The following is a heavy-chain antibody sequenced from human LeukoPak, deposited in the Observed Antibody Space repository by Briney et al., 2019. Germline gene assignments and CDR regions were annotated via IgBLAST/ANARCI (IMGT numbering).Heavy chain of an antibody. CDR3: VKAAVIIGLAAFDT. Sequence: GGSLRLSCAASGFSFSAYTMSWVRQAPGKGPEWVSAINSAGATSYADSVRGRFTISRDNSKNTLYLQMNSLRAEDTAVYSCVKAAVIIGLAAFDTWGQGTMVTVSS. CDR1: GFSFSAYT. CDR2: INSAGAT. V-gene: IGHV3-23*01. J-gene: IGHJ3*02. D-gene: IGHD2-21*01.